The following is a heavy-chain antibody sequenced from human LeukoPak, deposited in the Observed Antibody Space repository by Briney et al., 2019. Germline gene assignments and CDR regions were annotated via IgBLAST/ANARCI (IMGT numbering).Heavy chain of an antibody. J-gene: IGHJ3*02. CDR2: IGPNTGGT. Sequence: ASVKVSCMASAYSLTDHYVHWVRQAPGEGLEWMGWIGPNTGGTIYAQKFQGRVTMTRDTSIITAYMELSKLRSDDTAFYYCAREVGSGTFDIWGQGTMVTVSS. V-gene: IGHV1-2*02. CDR3: AREVGSGTFDI. CDR1: AYSLTDHY. D-gene: IGHD6-25*01.